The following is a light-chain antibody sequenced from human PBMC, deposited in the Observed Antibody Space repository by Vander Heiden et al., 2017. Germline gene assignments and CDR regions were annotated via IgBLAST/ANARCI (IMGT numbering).Light chain of an antibody. CDR1: SNDVGGYNY. V-gene: IGLV2-8*01. CDR3: SSYTGSNNLI. J-gene: IGLJ2*01. CDR2: EVS. Sequence: QSALTQPPSASGSTGQSVTISCTGTSNDVGGYNYVSWYQHHPGKAPKLMSYEVSKRPSGVPDRFSGSKSGNTASLTVSGLQAEDEADYYCSSYTGSNNLIFGGGTKLTVL.